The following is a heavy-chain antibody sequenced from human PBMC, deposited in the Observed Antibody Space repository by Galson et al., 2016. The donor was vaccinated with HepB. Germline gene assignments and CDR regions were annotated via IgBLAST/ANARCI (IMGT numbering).Heavy chain of an antibody. J-gene: IGHJ6*02. D-gene: IGHD1-14*01. Sequence: SLRLSCAASGFAFRTYSMNWVRQAPGEGLEWVAAISFEGNKQHYADPVKGRFTVSRDNSKNTLYLQMNNLTPDDTAIYYCARGGGTSSYYYWGMDVWGQGTTVTVSS. V-gene: IGHV3-30*03. CDR3: ARGGGTSSYYYWGMDV. CDR1: GFAFRTYS. CDR2: ISFEGNKQ.